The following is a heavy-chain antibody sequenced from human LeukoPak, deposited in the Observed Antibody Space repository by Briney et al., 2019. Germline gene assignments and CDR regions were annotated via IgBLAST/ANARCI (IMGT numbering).Heavy chain of an antibody. CDR1: SGSITRHY. CDR3: AREINYYGSGSYVY. D-gene: IGHD3-10*01. Sequence: PSETLSLTCTVSSGSITRHYWTWIRQPPGKGLEWIGYIHYGGSTNYNPSLKSRVTISVDTSKKQFSLNMSSVTAADTAVYYCAREINYYGSGSYVYWGQGTLVTVSS. CDR2: IHYGGST. J-gene: IGHJ4*02. V-gene: IGHV4-59*11.